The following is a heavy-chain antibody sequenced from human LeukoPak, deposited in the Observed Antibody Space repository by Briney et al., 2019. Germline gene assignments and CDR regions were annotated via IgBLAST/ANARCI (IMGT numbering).Heavy chain of an antibody. Sequence: ASVKVSCEASGYTFTSYDINWVRQATGQGLEWMGWMNPNSGNTGYAQKFQGRVTMTRNTSISTAYMELSSLRSEDTAVYYCARWAVGYCGGGSCYAGVVTYYYYYGMDVWGQGTTVTVSS. D-gene: IGHD2-15*01. J-gene: IGHJ6*02. CDR1: GYTFTSYD. V-gene: IGHV1-8*01. CDR3: ARWAVGYCGGGSCYAGVVTYYYYYGMDV. CDR2: MNPNSGNT.